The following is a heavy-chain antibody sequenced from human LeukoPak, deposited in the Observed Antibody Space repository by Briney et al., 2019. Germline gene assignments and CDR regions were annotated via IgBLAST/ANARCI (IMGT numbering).Heavy chain of an antibody. D-gene: IGHD3-10*01. CDR2: IYYSGST. CDR1: GGSISSYY. J-gene: IGHJ4*02. CDR3: ARAFGYYGLD. V-gene: IGHV4-59*01. Sequence: PSETLSLTCTVSGGSISSYYWSWIPQPPGKGLEWIGYIYYSGSTNYNPSLKSRVTISVDTSKNQFSLKLSSVTAADTAVYYCARAFGYYGLDWGQGTLVTVSS.